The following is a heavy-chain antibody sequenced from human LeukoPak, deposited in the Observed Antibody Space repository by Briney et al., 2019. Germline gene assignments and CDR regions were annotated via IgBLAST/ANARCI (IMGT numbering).Heavy chain of an antibody. J-gene: IGHJ2*01. CDR3: AIGVVANPKSRYFDL. CDR2: ISGSGGST. D-gene: IGHD2-21*01. CDR1: GFTFSSYA. V-gene: IGHV3-23*01. Sequence: GGSLRLSCAASGFTFSSYAMSWVRQAPGKGLEWVSAISGSGGSTYYADSVKGRFTISRDNSKNTLYLQMNSLRAEDTAVYYCAIGVVANPKSRYFDLWGRGTLVTVSS.